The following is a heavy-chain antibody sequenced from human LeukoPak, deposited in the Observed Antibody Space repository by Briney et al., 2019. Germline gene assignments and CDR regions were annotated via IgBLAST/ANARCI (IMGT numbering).Heavy chain of an antibody. CDR3: ASLDDSSGYYLDY. J-gene: IGHJ4*02. CDR2: IYYSGST. V-gene: IGHV4-59*01. CDR1: GGSISSYY. D-gene: IGHD3-22*01. Sequence: PSETLSLTCTVSGGSISSYYWSWIRQPPGKGLEWIGYIYYSGSTTYNPSLKSRVTISVDTSKNQFSLKLSSVTAADTAVYYCASLDDSSGYYLDYWGQGTLVTVSS.